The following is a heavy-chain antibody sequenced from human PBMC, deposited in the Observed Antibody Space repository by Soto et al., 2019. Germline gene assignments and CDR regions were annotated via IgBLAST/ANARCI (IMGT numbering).Heavy chain of an antibody. CDR3: AHIRVTMIVGAGHFHH. D-gene: IGHD3-22*01. CDR2: IYWVDDK. V-gene: IGHV2-5*02. J-gene: IGHJ1*01. Sequence: QITLKESGPTLVKPSQTLTLTCTFSGFSLSTSGVGVGWIRQPPGKALEWLALIYWVDDKRYSPSLMSRLTITKDTSKNQVVRTLSNVDPVDTATYYCAHIRVTMIVGAGHFHHWGQGTLVIVSS. CDR1: GFSLSTSGVG.